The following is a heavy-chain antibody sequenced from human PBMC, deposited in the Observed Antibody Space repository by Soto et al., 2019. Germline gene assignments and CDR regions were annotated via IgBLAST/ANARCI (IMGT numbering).Heavy chain of an antibody. CDR3: ARSVFP. V-gene: IGHV4-31*11. CDR1: GGSISSGGYS. J-gene: IGHJ5*02. Sequence: SETLSITCAVSGGSISSGGYSWSWIRQHPGKGLEWIGYIYYSGFTYYNPSLKSRVTISVDTSKNQFSLKLSSVTAADTAVYYCARSVFPWGQGTLVTVSS. CDR2: IYYSGFT.